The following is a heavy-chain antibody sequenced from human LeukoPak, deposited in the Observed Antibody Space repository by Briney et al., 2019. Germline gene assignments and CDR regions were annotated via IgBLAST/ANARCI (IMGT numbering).Heavy chain of an antibody. D-gene: IGHD3-16*01. J-gene: IGHJ5*02. CDR3: ASQSFARFDP. CDR1: GFSVSRYW. Sequence: PGGSLRLSCAASGFSVSRYWMSWVRQAPGEGLEWVANIKQDESEQYPVDSVKGRFTISRDNSRNSLFLQMSSLRVEDTAVYYCASQSFARFDPWGQGTLVTVSS. V-gene: IGHV3-7*01. CDR2: IKQDESEQ.